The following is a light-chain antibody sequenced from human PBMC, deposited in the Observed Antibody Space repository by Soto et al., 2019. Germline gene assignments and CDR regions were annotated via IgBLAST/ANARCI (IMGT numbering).Light chain of an antibody. Sequence: EIVMTQSPATLSVSPGERATLSCRARQSVSSNLAWYQQKPGQAPRLLIYGASTTATGIPARFSGSGSGTEFTLTISSLQSEDFAVYYCQQYNNWLWTFGQGTKVEIK. CDR1: QSVSSN. CDR3: QQYNNWLWT. V-gene: IGKV3-15*01. CDR2: GAS. J-gene: IGKJ1*01.